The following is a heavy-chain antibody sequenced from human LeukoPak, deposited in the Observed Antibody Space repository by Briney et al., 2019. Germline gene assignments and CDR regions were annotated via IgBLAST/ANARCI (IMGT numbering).Heavy chain of an antibody. CDR2: ISSSSSYI. V-gene: IGHV3-21*01. CDR1: GFTFSSYS. Sequence: GGSLRLSCAASGFTFSSYSMNWVRQAPGKGLEWVSSISSSSSYIYYADSVKGRFTISRDNAKNSLYLQMNSLRAEDTAVYYCARAVGVGATKGYYYYMDVWGKGTTVTVSS. D-gene: IGHD1-26*01. CDR3: ARAVGVGATKGYYYYMDV. J-gene: IGHJ6*03.